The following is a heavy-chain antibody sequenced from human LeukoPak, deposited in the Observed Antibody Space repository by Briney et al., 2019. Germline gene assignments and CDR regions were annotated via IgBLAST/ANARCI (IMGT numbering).Heavy chain of an antibody. CDR3: AGVEGIAAILYYYYYGMDV. CDR1: GFTFSSYS. V-gene: IGHV3-21*01. J-gene: IGHJ6*02. D-gene: IGHD6-13*01. Sequence: GGSLRLSCAASGFTFSSYSMNWVRQAPGKGLEWVSSISSRRSYIYYADSVKGRFTISRDNAKNSLYLQMNSLRAEDTAVYYCAGVEGIAAILYYYYYGMDVWGQGTTVTVSS. CDR2: ISSRRSYI.